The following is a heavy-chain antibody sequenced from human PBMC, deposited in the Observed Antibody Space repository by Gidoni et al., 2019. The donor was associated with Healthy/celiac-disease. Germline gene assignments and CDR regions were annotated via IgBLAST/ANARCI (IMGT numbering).Heavy chain of an antibody. J-gene: IGHJ3*02. CDR1: GFTFGSYS. D-gene: IGHD6-13*01. CDR2: ISSSSSTI. V-gene: IGHV3-48*01. CDR3: ARVGQQLVPWAFDI. Sequence: EVQLVESGGGLVQPGGSLTLSCAASGFTFGSYSMNWVRQAPGKGLEWVSYISSSSSTIYYADAVKGRFTISRDNAKNSLYLQMNSLRAEDTAVYYCARVGQQLVPWAFDIWGQGTMVTVSS.